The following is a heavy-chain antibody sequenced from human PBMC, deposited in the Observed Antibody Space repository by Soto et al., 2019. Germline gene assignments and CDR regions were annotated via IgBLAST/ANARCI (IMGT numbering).Heavy chain of an antibody. J-gene: IGHJ5*02. V-gene: IGHV4-59*08. CDR3: ARHRGKYYGSGTYSEFWFDP. D-gene: IGHD3-10*01. CDR2: IYYSGST. Sequence: SETLSLTCTVSGGSISSYYWSWIRQPPGKGLEWIGYIYYSGSTNYNPSLKSRVTISVDTSKNQFSLKLSSVTAADTAVYYCARHRGKYYGSGTYSEFWFDPWGQGTLVTVSS. CDR1: GGSISSYY.